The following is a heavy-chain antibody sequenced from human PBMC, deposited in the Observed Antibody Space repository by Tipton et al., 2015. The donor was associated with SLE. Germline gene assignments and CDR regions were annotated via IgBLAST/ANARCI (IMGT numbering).Heavy chain of an antibody. D-gene: IGHD2-15*01. V-gene: IGHV4-34*01. CDR2: INHSGST. Sequence: TLSLTCAVYGGSFSGYYWSWIRQPPGKGLEWIGEINHSGSTNYNPSLKSRVTISVDTSKNQFSLKLNSETAVDTAIYYCARSLGAGFCSGGNCFEPLDYWGQGTLVTVSS. CDR1: GGSFSGYY. J-gene: IGHJ4*02. CDR3: ARSLGAGFCSGGNCFEPLDY.